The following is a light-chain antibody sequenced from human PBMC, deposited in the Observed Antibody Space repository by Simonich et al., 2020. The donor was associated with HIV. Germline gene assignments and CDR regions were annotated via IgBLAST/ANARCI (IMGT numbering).Light chain of an antibody. CDR2: DAS. CDR3: QQYHHLPLT. CDR1: QAISNS. V-gene: IGKV1-33*01. J-gene: IGKJ4*01. Sequence: DIQMTQSPSSLSASVGDRVTIPCQASQAISNSLNWCQQKPGKAPKLLIFDASNLETGVPARCSGSASGTDFTFTISSLQPEDIATYYCQQYHHLPLTFAGGTKVEIK.